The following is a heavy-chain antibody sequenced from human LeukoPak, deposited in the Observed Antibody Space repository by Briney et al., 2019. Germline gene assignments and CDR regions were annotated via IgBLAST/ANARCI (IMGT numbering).Heavy chain of an antibody. D-gene: IGHD3-22*01. CDR3: ARDRYYYDSSGYYFFDY. Sequence: ASETLSLTCTVSGGSISSYYWSWIRQPPGKGLEWIGFIYYSGSTSYNPSLKSRVTISVDTSKNQFSLKLSSVTAADTAVYYCARDRYYYDSSGYYFFDYWGQGTLVTVSS. V-gene: IGHV4-59*12. CDR2: IYYSGST. CDR1: GGSISSYY. J-gene: IGHJ4*02.